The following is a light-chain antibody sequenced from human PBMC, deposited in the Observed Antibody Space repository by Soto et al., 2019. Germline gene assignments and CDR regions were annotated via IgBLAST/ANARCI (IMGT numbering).Light chain of an antibody. CDR2: GAS. V-gene: IGKV3-20*01. Sequence: EIVLTQSPGTLSLSPGERATLSCRASQSVSSNYLAWYQQKPGQAPRLLIYGASSRATGIPDRFSGSGSGTDFTLTIRRLEPEDFAVYYCQQYGSSPGFTFGPGTKVDIK. CDR3: QQYGSSPGFT. J-gene: IGKJ3*01. CDR1: QSVSSNY.